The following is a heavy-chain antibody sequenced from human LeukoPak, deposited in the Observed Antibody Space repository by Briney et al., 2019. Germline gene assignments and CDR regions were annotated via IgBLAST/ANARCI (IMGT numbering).Heavy chain of an antibody. J-gene: IGHJ4*02. CDR1: GDSVSSGTYY. V-gene: IGHV4-39*07. D-gene: IGHD3-16*02. CDR2: IYYSGST. CDR3: ARGWGYLEY. Sequence: KPSETLSLTCTVSGDSVSSGTYYWGWIRQPPGKGLEWIGTIYYSGSTYYNPSLKSRVTISVDTSKNQFSVKLSSVIAADTAVYYCARGWGYLEYWGQGTLVTVSS.